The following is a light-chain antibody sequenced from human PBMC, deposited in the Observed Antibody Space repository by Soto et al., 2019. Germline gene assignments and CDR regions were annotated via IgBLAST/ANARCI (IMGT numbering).Light chain of an antibody. V-gene: IGLV2-14*01. Sequence: QSVLTQPASVSGSPGQSITISCTGTSSDVGGYNYVSWYQQHPGKAPKRMIYEVSNRPSGVSDRFSGSKSGNTASLTISGLQAEDEADYYCSSYISSSTHLVFGGGTKLTVL. CDR3: SSYISSSTHLV. J-gene: IGLJ2*01. CDR2: EVS. CDR1: SSDVGGYNY.